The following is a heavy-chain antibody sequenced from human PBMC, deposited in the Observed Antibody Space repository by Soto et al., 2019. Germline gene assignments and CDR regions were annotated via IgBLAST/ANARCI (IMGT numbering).Heavy chain of an antibody. CDR3: GKNKNRITGTALDY. CDR1: GFTXSSYA. D-gene: IGHD1-20*01. CDR2: ISGSGGST. Sequence: PGGSLRLSCAASGFTXSSYAMSWVRQAPGKGLEWVSAISGSGGSTYYADSVKGRFTISRDNSKNTLYLQMNSLRAEDTAVYYFGKNKNRITGTALDYWGQGTLVTVSS. J-gene: IGHJ4*02. V-gene: IGHV3-23*01.